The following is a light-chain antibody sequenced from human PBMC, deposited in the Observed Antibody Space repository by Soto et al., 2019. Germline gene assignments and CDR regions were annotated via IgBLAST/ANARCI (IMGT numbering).Light chain of an antibody. CDR2: SAS. CDR1: QSVSSN. V-gene: IGKV3-15*01. J-gene: IGKJ1*01. Sequence: EVVMTQSPDTLSVSPGERATLSCRASQSVSSNLAWYQQKLGQAPRLLIYSASTRATGISARFSGSGSGTDFTLTISTLQSEDFAIYYCRQYNNWPRTFGQGTRVEIK. CDR3: RQYNNWPRT.